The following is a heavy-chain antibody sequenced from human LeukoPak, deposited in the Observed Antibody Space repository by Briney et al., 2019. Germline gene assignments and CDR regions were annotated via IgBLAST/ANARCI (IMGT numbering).Heavy chain of an antibody. D-gene: IGHD1-1*01. J-gene: IGHJ4*02. CDR3: SRGDPDGTTDFDF. Sequence: GGSLRLSCAASGFRFSDYYMDWVRHAPGKGRERVARIRKEVNGYTTEYAASVKGRFTISRDDSTKTLFLQMNSLRTEDTAVYYCSRGDPDGTTDFDFWGQGALVTVSS. CDR1: GFRFSDYY. CDR2: IRKEVNGYTT. V-gene: IGHV3-72*01.